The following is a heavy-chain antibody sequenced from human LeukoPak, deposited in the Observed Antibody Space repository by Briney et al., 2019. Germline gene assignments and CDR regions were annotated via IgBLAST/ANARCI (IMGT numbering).Heavy chain of an antibody. D-gene: IGHD6-13*01. Sequence: PGGSLRLSCAASGFTFSNAWMSWVRQAPGKGLEWVSRIKSKTDGGTTDYAAPVKGRFTISRDDSKNTLYLQMNSLKTEDTAVYYCTTEGQQLVRGYFDYWGQGTLVTVSS. CDR2: IKSKTDGGTT. CDR3: TTEGQQLVRGYFDY. CDR1: GFTFSNAW. J-gene: IGHJ4*02. V-gene: IGHV3-15*01.